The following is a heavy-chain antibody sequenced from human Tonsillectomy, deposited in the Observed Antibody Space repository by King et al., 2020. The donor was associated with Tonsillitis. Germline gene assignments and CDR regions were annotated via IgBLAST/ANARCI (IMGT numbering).Heavy chain of an antibody. Sequence: QLVQSGGGVVQPGGSLRLSCAASGFSFSNYGMHWVRQAPGKGLEWVTFIRFDGSNEYYAGSVKGRFTISRDNSKNTLYLQMSGLRAEDTAVYYCAKDRGLTTSFPYSFDYWGQGTLVTVSS. J-gene: IGHJ4*02. CDR2: IRFDGSNE. CDR1: GFSFSNYG. CDR3: AKDRGLTTSFPYSFDY. V-gene: IGHV3-30*02. D-gene: IGHD4/OR15-4a*01.